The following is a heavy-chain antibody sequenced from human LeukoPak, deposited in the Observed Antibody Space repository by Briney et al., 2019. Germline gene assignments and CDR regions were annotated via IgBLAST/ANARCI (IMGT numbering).Heavy chain of an antibody. Sequence: PGGSLRLSCAASGFTLDEYAMHWVRQTPGKGLEWVSGISWDSGSIDYADSVKGRFTISRDNAKNSLYLQMNSLRAEDTALYYCTKNFDGGDNSFRHWGQGTLVTVSS. CDR2: ISWDSGSI. V-gene: IGHV3-9*01. CDR3: TKNFDGGDNSFRH. J-gene: IGHJ4*02. D-gene: IGHD4-23*01. CDR1: GFTLDEYA.